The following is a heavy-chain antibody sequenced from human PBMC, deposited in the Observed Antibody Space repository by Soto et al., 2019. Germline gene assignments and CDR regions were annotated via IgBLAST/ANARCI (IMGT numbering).Heavy chain of an antibody. CDR1: GYTFTSYD. J-gene: IGHJ6*03. D-gene: IGHD1-7*01. V-gene: IGHV1-8*01. CDR2: MNPNSGNT. CDR3: ARGGGLELRRILYSYSYYRAV. Sequence: ASVKVSCKASGYTFTSYDINWVRQATGQGLEWMGWMNPNSGNTGYAQKFQGRVTMTRNTSISTAYMELSSRRSEDTAVYYCARGGGLELRRILYSYSYYRAVWGKGPTATVSS.